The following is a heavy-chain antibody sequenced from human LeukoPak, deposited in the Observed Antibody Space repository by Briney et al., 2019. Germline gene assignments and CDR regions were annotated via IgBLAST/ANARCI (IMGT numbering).Heavy chain of an antibody. D-gene: IGHD2-2*01. Sequence: KPSETLSLTCTVSGGSISSSSYYWGWIRQPPGKGLARIGSIYYSGSTYYNPSLKSRVTISVDTSKNQFSLKLSSVTAADTAVYYCARRGHEYCSSTSCYPPDAFDIWGQGTMVTVSS. J-gene: IGHJ3*02. CDR1: GGSISSSSYY. CDR3: ARRGHEYCSSTSCYPPDAFDI. CDR2: IYYSGST. V-gene: IGHV4-39*01.